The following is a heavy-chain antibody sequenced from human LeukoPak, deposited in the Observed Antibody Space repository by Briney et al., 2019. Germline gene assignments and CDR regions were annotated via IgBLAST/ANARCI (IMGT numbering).Heavy chain of an antibody. D-gene: IGHD3-22*01. CDR2: IKPSDGST. CDR3: ARASYDSSDYEYFQH. J-gene: IGHJ1*01. CDR1: GYTFSSYY. Sequence: ASVKVSCKASGYTFSSYYIHWVRQAPGQGLEWMGIIKPSDGSTSYGQKLQGRVTMTRDMSTSTVYMELSSLRSGDTAVYYCARASYDSSDYEYFQHWGQGTLVTVSS. V-gene: IGHV1-46*04.